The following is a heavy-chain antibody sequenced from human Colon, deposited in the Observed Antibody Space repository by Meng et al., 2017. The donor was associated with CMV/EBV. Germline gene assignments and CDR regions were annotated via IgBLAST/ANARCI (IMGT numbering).Heavy chain of an antibody. CDR1: GYTFTGYY. CDR3: ATLGKYYYDSSGYYDY. Sequence: ASVQVSCKASGYTFTGYYMHWLRQAPGQGLEWMGWINPNSGGTNYAQKFQGRVTMTRDTSISTAYMELSRLRSDDTAVYYCATLGKYYYDSSGYYDYWGQGTLVTVSS. CDR2: INPNSGGT. J-gene: IGHJ4*02. V-gene: IGHV1-2*02. D-gene: IGHD3-22*01.